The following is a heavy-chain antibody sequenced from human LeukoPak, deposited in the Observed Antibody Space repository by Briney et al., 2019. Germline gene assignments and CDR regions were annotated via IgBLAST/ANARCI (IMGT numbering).Heavy chain of an antibody. V-gene: IGHV1-2*02. Sequence: ASVKVSCKASGYTFTGYYMHWVRQAPGQGLEWMGWINPNSGGTNYAQKFQGRVTMTRDTSISTAYMELSRLRSDDTAVYYCARYSSGWYSRGYWGQGTLVTVSS. CDR2: INPNSGGT. J-gene: IGHJ4*02. CDR1: GYTFTGYY. CDR3: ARYSSGWYSRGY. D-gene: IGHD6-19*01.